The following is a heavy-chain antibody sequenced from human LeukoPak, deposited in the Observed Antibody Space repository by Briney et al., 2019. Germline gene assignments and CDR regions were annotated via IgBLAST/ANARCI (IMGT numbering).Heavy chain of an antibody. CDR1: GYTFTSYG. Sequence: GASVKVSCKASGYTFTSYGISWVRQAPGQGLEWMGWISAYNGNTNYAQKFQGRVTITADKSTSTAYMELSSLRSEDTAVYYCARDLGSSPDYWGQGTLVTVSS. D-gene: IGHD6-6*01. J-gene: IGHJ4*02. CDR2: ISAYNGNT. V-gene: IGHV1-18*01. CDR3: ARDLGSSPDY.